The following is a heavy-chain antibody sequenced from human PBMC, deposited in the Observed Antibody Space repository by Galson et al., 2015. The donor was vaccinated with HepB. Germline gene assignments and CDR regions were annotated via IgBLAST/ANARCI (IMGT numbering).Heavy chain of an antibody. J-gene: IGHJ4*02. CDR1: GGTFSSYT. V-gene: IGHV1-69*04. D-gene: IGHD6-13*01. Sequence: SVKVSCKASGGTFSSYTISWVRQAPGQGLEWMGRIIPILGIANYAQKFQGRVTITADKSTSTAYMELSSLRSEDTAVYYCARDIQYSSSIKTKGDDYWGQGTLVTVSS. CDR2: IIPILGIA. CDR3: ARDIQYSSSIKTKGDDY.